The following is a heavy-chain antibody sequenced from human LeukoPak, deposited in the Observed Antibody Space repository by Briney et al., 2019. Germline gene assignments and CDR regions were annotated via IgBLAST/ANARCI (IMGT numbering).Heavy chain of an antibody. V-gene: IGHV4-59*01. D-gene: IGHD4-11*01. CDR2: IYHSGSP. J-gene: IGHJ6*02. CDR3: ARAQVDYNNGPGSRGYYSYGMDV. CDR1: GGSISTYY. Sequence: PSETLSLTCTVSGGSISTYYGNWIRQAPGKRLEWIGYIYHSGSPNYNPPLQSRVAMSVDTSRNQSSLKLSSVTAADTAVYYCARAQVDYNNGPGSRGYYSYGMDVWGRGTTVTVSS.